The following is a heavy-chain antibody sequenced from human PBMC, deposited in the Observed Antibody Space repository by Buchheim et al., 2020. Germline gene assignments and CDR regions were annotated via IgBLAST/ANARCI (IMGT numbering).Heavy chain of an antibody. D-gene: IGHD3-22*01. CDR3: ARHPRHSSGYAFYYYYGMDV. Sequence: EVQLVQSGAEVKKPGESLKISCKGSGYSFTSYWIGWVRQMPGKGLEWMGIIYPGDSDTRYSPSFQGQVTISADKSISTADPQWSSLKASDTAMYYCARHPRHSSGYAFYYYYGMDVWGQGTT. V-gene: IGHV5-51*01. CDR1: GYSFTSYW. J-gene: IGHJ6*02. CDR2: IYPGDSDT.